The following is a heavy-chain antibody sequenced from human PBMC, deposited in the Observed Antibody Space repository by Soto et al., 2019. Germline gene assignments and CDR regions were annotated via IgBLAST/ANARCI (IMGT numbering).Heavy chain of an antibody. D-gene: IGHD6-19*01. CDR2: IWYDGSNK. V-gene: IGHV3-33*01. Sequence: QVQLVESGGGVVQPGRSLRLSCAASGFTFSSYGMHWVRQAPGKGLEWVAVIWYDGSNKYYADSVKGRFTISRDNSANTLYLQLNSLRAEDTAVHYCARDRYSSGWYDLDYWGQGTLVNVSS. J-gene: IGHJ4*02. CDR3: ARDRYSSGWYDLDY. CDR1: GFTFSSYG.